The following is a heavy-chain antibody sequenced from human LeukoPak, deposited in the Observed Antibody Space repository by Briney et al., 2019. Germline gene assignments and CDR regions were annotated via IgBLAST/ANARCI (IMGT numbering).Heavy chain of an antibody. J-gene: IGHJ5*02. CDR2: IYPGDSDT. D-gene: IGHD2-15*01. CDR3: VRKPDSLNWFDP. V-gene: IGHV5-51*01. CDR1: GSRFTSYW. Sequence: GEPLKISCKGSGSRFTSYWIGWVRQLPGKGLEWMGIIYPGDSDTSYSPSFQGQVTISADKSITTPYLHWSSLKASDTAIYYCVRKPDSLNWFDPWGQGTLVTVSS.